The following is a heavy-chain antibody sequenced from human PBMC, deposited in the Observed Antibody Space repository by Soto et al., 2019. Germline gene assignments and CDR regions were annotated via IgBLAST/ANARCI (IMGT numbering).Heavy chain of an antibody. V-gene: IGHV3-23*01. CDR1: GFTFSSYA. Sequence: GESLKISCAASGFTFSSYAMSWVRQAPGKGLEWVSAISGSGGSTYYADSVRGRFTISRDNSKNTLYLQMNSLRAEDTAVYYCAKDFGRRPGVTIWSPLSQSPISWGQGTLVTVSS. D-gene: IGHD3-10*01. CDR2: ISGSGGST. J-gene: IGHJ4*02. CDR3: AKDFGRRPGVTIWSPLSQSPIS.